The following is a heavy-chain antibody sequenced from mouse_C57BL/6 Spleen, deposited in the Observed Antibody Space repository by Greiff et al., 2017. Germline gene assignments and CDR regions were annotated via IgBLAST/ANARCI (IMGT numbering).Heavy chain of an antibody. Sequence: EVQLQQSGPELVKPGASVKISCKASGYTFTDYYMNWVKQSHGKSLEWIGDINPNNGGTSYNQKFKCKATLTVDKSSSTAYMELRSLTSEDSAVYYCARRGDSSGYDYWGQGTTLTVSS. J-gene: IGHJ2*01. CDR1: GYTFTDYY. CDR3: ARRGDSSGYDY. D-gene: IGHD3-2*02. V-gene: IGHV1-26*01. CDR2: INPNNGGT.